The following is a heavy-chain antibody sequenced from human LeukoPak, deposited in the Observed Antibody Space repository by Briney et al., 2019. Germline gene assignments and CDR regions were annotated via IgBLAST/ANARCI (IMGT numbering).Heavy chain of an antibody. J-gene: IGHJ3*02. CDR3: ARDTRKQRSSGYYLMDAFDI. D-gene: IGHD3-22*01. CDR1: GGTFRSYA. V-gene: IGHV1-69*05. Sequence: SVKVSCXASGGTFRSYAISWVRQARGQGLEWMGRIIPIFGTTNYAQKFQARVTIITDESTSTAYMELSSLRSEDTAVYYCARDTRKQRSSGYYLMDAFDIWGQGTMVTVSS. CDR2: IIPIFGTT.